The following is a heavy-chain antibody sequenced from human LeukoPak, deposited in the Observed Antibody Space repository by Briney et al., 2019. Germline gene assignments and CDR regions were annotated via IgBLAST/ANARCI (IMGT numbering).Heavy chain of an antibody. V-gene: IGHV1-2*02. CDR3: ARARGYCSGGSCYWKNWFDP. D-gene: IGHD2-15*01. J-gene: IGHJ5*02. CDR2: INPNSGGT. CDR1: GYTFTGYY. Sequence: GASVKVSCKASGYTFTGYYMHWVRQAPGQGLEWMGWINPNSGGTNYAQKFQGRVTMTRDTSISTAYMELSRLRSDDTAVYYCARARGYCSGGSCYWKNWFDPWGQGTLVTVSS.